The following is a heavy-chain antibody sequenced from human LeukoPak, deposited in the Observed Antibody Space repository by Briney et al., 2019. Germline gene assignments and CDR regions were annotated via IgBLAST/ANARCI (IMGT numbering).Heavy chain of an antibody. CDR1: GFTFSSYG. CDR3: ARDLYSSSWYGAFDI. D-gene: IGHD6-13*01. V-gene: IGHV3-33*01. CDR2: IWYDGSNK. Sequence: PGRSLRLSCAASGFTFSSYGMHWVRQAPGKGLEWVAVIWYDGSNKYYADSVKGRFTISRDNSKNTLYLQMNSLRAEDTAVYYCARDLYSSSWYGAFDIWGQGTMVTVSS. J-gene: IGHJ3*02.